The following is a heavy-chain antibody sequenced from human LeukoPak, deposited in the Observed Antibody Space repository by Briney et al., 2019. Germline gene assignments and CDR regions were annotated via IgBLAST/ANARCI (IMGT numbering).Heavy chain of an antibody. D-gene: IGHD6-19*01. V-gene: IGHV3-33*01. Sequence: GGSLRLSCAASGFTFSAYGMHWVRQAPGKGLEWVAVIWFDGSNKFHADSVKGRFIISRDNSQNMLDLQMSSLRAEDTAVYCCVRDGQGLVGYFDYWGQGTLVIVSS. CDR2: IWFDGSNK. CDR3: VRDGQGLVGYFDY. CDR1: GFTFSAYG. J-gene: IGHJ4*02.